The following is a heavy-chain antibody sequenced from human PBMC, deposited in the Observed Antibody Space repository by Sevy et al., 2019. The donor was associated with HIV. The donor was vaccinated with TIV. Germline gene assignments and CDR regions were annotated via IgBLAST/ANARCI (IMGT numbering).Heavy chain of an antibody. V-gene: IGHV3-7*03. J-gene: IGHJ6*02. CDR1: GFTFSSYW. CDR3: ARDWECTGGVCYFMDV. CDR2: IKQVGSEK. D-gene: IGHD2-8*02. Sequence: GGSLRLSCAASGFTFSSYWMSWVRQAPGKGLEWVANIKQVGSEKYYVDSVKGRFTISRDNAKNSLYLQMNSLRAEDTAVYDCARDWECTGGVCYFMDVWGQGTTVSVSS.